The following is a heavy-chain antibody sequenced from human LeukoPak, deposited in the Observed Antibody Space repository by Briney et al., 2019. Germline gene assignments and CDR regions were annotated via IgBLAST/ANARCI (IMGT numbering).Heavy chain of an antibody. CDR2: IYYSGST. V-gene: IGHV4-59*07. CDR1: GGSISSYY. J-gene: IGHJ4*02. D-gene: IGHD1-26*01. Sequence: SDTLSLTCTLSGGSISSYYWSWIRQPPGGGLEWLGYIYYSGSTNYNPSLKGRVTISVDTSKNQFSLKLSSVTAADTAVYYCARAGQWELRPDYWGQGTLVTVSS. CDR3: ARAGQWELRPDY.